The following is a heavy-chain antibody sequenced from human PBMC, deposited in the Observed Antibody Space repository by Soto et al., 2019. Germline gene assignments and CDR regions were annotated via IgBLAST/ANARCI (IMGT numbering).Heavy chain of an antibody. CDR3: AKFSVLRFLEWLSCFDY. CDR2: ISGSGGST. V-gene: IGHV3-23*01. Sequence: LRLSCGASGFSFSSYAMRWFRQAPVKGLECVSAISGSGGSTYYADSVKGRFTISRDNSKNTLYLQMNSLRAEDTAVYYCAKFSVLRFLEWLSCFDYWGQGTLVTVSS. CDR1: GFSFSSYA. J-gene: IGHJ4*02. D-gene: IGHD3-3*01.